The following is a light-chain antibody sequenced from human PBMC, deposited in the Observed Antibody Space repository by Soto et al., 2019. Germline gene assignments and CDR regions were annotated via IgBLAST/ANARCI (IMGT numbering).Light chain of an antibody. J-gene: IGKJ1*01. V-gene: IGKV1-12*01. Sequence: DIQMTQSPSSVSASVGDRVAITCRASQGISSWLAWYQQKPGKAPKLLTYAASSLQSGGPSRFSGSGSGTDFTLTIRSQQPEHFATSYSQTAKSFPRTFGQGTKV. CDR1: QGISSW. CDR3: QTAKSFPRT. CDR2: AAS.